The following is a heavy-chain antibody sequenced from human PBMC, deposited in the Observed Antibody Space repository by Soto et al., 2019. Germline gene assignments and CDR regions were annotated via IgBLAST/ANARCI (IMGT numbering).Heavy chain of an antibody. J-gene: IGHJ3*02. CDR2: IKQDGSEK. CDR3: ARDHSNDAFDI. CDR1: GFTFSSYW. Sequence: GGSLRLSCAASGFTFSSYWMSWVRQAPGKGLEWVANIKQDGSEKYYVDSVKGRFTISRDNAKNSLYQQMNSLRAEDTAVYYCARDHSNDAFDIWGQGTMVTVSS. D-gene: IGHD2-21*01. V-gene: IGHV3-7*01.